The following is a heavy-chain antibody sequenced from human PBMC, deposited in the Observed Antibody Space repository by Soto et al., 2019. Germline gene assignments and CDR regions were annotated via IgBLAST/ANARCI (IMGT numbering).Heavy chain of an antibody. D-gene: IGHD6-13*01. CDR3: AKAKAGYSSSWRRYYYYYGMDV. V-gene: IGHV3-30*18. Sequence: PGGSLRLSCAASGFTFSSYGMHWVRHAPGKGLEWVAVISYDGSNKYYADSVKGRFTISRDNSKNTLYLQMNSLRAEDTAVYYCAKAKAGYSSSWRRYYYYYGMDVWGQGTTVTVSS. CDR1: GFTFSSYG. CDR2: ISYDGSNK. J-gene: IGHJ6*02.